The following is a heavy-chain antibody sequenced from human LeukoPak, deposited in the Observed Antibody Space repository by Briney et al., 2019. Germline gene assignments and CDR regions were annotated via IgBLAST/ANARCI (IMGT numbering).Heavy chain of an antibody. CDR1: GFTFNIYS. CDR2: ISSSSDYI. Sequence: PGGSLRHSCAASGFTFNIYSMNWVRQAPGKGLEWVSSISSSSDYIYYADSVKGRFTISRDNAKNSLYLQMNSLRAEDTAVYYCAKDSNFLDAFDIWGQGTMVTVSS. D-gene: IGHD5-24*01. J-gene: IGHJ3*02. CDR3: AKDSNFLDAFDI. V-gene: IGHV3-21*01.